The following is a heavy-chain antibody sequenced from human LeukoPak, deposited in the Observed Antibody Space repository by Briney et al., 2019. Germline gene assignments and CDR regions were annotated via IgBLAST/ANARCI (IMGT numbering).Heavy chain of an antibody. V-gene: IGHV3-11*01. D-gene: IGHD1-14*01. CDR3: TRDPRNLDY. CDR2: ISPSGTDI. J-gene: IGHJ4*02. Sequence: PGGSLRLSCAVSGFTFSDTYMTWIRQAPGKGLESLSYISPSGTDISYADSVKGRFTIFRDNAKNSLYLQMNSLRVEDTAVYYCTRDPRNLDYWGQGTLVTVSS. CDR1: GFTFSDTY.